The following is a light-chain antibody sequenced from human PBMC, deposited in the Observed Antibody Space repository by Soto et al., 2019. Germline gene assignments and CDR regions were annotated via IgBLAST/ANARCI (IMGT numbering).Light chain of an antibody. J-gene: IGLJ3*02. CDR2: EVS. CDR1: SSDVGSYNL. CDR3: SSYTSTSTWV. V-gene: IGLV2-14*02. Sequence: QSALTQPASVSGSPGQSITISCTGTSSDVGSYNLVSWYQQHPGKAPKLMLYEVSNRPSGVSNRFSASKSGNTASLTISGLQAEDEADYYCSSYTSTSTWVSGGGTKLTVL.